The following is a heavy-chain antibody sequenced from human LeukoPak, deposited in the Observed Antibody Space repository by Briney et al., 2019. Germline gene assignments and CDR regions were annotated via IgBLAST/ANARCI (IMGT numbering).Heavy chain of an antibody. CDR2: IIPIFGIA. D-gene: IGHD6-13*01. J-gene: IGHJ6*02. CDR1: GGTFSSYA. Sequence: SVKVSCKASGGTFSSYAISWVRQAPGQGLEWMGRIIPIFGIANYAQKFQGRVTITADKSTSTAYMELSSLRSEDTAVYYCARGLAAASMDVWGQGTMVTVSS. V-gene: IGHV1-69*04. CDR3: ARGLAAASMDV.